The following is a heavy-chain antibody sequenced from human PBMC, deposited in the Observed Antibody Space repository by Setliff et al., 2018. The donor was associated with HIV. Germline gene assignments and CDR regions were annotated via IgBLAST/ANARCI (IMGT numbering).Heavy chain of an antibody. Sequence: GASVKVSCKASGYTFTGHYMRWVRQAPGQGLQWMGIINPSSGSTTYAQKFQGRVTITRDTSASTAYMELSSLRSEDTAVYYCARGYDILTGSKSDYWGQGTQVTVSS. CDR3: ARGYDILTGSKSDY. CDR1: GYTFTGHY. CDR2: INPSSGST. D-gene: IGHD3-9*01. V-gene: IGHV1-46*01. J-gene: IGHJ4*02.